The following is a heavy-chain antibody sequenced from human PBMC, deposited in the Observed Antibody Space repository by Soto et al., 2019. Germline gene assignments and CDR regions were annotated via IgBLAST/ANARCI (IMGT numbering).Heavy chain of an antibody. D-gene: IGHD5-18*01. CDR2: IIPIFGTA. CDR3: ARSGYSYGLFDY. V-gene: IGHV1-69*01. J-gene: IGHJ4*02. CDR1: GGTFSSYA. Sequence: QVQLVQSGAEVKKPGSSVKVSCKGSGGTFSSYAISWVRQAPGQGLEWMGGIIPIFGTANYAQKFQGRVTITADESTSTAYMALSSLRSEDTAVYYCARSGYSYGLFDYWGQGTLVTVSS.